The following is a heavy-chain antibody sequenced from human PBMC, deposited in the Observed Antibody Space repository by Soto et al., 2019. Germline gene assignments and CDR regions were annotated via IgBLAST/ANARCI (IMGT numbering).Heavy chain of an antibody. Sequence: GGSLRLSCAASGFTFSSYAMHWVRQPPGKGLEWVAVISYDGSNKYYADSVKGRSTISRDNSKNTLYLQMNSLRTEDTAVYYCARATFVDTASSSGYWGQGTLVTVSS. CDR2: ISYDGSNK. D-gene: IGHD5-18*01. CDR3: ARATFVDTASSSGY. CDR1: GFTFSSYA. J-gene: IGHJ4*02. V-gene: IGHV3-30-3*01.